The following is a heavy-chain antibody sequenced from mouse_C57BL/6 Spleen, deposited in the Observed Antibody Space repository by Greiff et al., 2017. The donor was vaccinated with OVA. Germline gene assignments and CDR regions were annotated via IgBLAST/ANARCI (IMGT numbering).Heavy chain of an antibody. CDR1: GFNIKDDY. D-gene: IGHD2-4*01. V-gene: IGHV14-4*01. CDR3: FDYDYDGFAY. Sequence: EVKLQQSGAELVRPGASVKLSCTASGFNIKDDYMHWVKQRPEQGLEWIGWIDPENGDTEYASKFQGKATITADTSSNTAYLQLSSLTSEDTAVYYCFDYDYDGFAYWGQGTLVTVSA. CDR2: IDPENGDT. J-gene: IGHJ3*01.